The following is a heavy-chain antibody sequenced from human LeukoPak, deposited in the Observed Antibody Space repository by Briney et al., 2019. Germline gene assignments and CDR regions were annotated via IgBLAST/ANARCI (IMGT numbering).Heavy chain of an antibody. Sequence: GGSLRLSCAVSGFTFSNAWMSWVRQAPGKGLEWVSGINWNGGSTGYADSVKGRFTISRNNAKNSLYLQMDSLRAEDTALYHCARGGDYGDYWGQGTLVTVSS. CDR1: GFTFSNAW. D-gene: IGHD4-17*01. CDR3: ARGGDYGDY. J-gene: IGHJ4*02. CDR2: INWNGGST. V-gene: IGHV3-20*01.